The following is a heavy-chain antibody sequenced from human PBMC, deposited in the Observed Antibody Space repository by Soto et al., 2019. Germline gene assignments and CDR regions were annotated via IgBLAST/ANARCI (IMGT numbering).Heavy chain of an antibody. J-gene: IGHJ4*02. V-gene: IGHV4-31*01. CDR3: ARASPPDYDILTGPPVYFDY. CDR1: GGSISSGGYY. CDR2: IYYSGST. D-gene: IGHD3-9*01. Sequence: QVQLQESGPGLVKPSQTLSLTCTVSGGSISSGGYYWSWIRQHPGKGLEWIGYIYYSGSTYYNPSVQSPFTRSVDTSKNQFSLKLSSVTAADTAVYYCARASPPDYDILTGPPVYFDYWGQGTLVTVSS.